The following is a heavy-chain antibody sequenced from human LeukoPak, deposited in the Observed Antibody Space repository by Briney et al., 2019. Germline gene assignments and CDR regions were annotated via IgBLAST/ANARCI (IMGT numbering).Heavy chain of an antibody. CDR3: AKKGYSYGLDAFDI. CDR1: GLTFSSYA. J-gene: IGHJ3*02. Sequence: GGSLRLSCAASGLTFSSYAMAWVRQAPGKGLEWVSTINGSGVSTYYGDSVKGRFTISRDNSKNTLYLQMNSLRVEDTAVYYCAKKGYSYGLDAFDIWGQGTMVTVSS. D-gene: IGHD5-18*01. CDR2: INGSGVST. V-gene: IGHV3-23*01.